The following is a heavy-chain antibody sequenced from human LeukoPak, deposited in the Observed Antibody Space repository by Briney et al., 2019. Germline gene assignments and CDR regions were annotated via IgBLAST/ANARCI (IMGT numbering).Heavy chain of an antibody. CDR3: AKDVPILGVVNLLAY. Sequence: ASVKVSCKASGYTLNSSYMHWVRQAPGQGLEWMGIINPSDDSTRYAQKFQGRVTMTKDMSTNTVYMHLSSLSSDDTAVYYCAKDVPILGVVNLLAYGGQGTLVTVPS. D-gene: IGHD3-3*01. CDR2: INPSDDST. V-gene: IGHV1-46*02. J-gene: IGHJ4*02. CDR1: GYTLNSSY.